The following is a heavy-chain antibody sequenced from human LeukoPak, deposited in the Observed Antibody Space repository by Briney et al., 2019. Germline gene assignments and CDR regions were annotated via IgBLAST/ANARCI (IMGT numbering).Heavy chain of an antibody. CDR2: ISSSSSTI. Sequence: GGSLRLSCAASGFTFSSYSMNWVRQAPGKGLEWVSYISSSSSTIYYADSVKGRFTISRDNAKNSLYLQMNSLRAEDTAVYYCARDRARTTVTGNDYWGQGTLVTASS. V-gene: IGHV3-48*01. J-gene: IGHJ4*02. CDR1: GFTFSSYS. D-gene: IGHD4-17*01. CDR3: ARDRARTTVTGNDY.